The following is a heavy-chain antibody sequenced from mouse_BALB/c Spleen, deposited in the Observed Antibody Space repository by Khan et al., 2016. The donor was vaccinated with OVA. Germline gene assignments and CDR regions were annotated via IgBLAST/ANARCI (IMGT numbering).Heavy chain of an antibody. V-gene: IGHV1S137*01. CDR2: ISTYYGDA. Sequence: QVQLKESGAELVRPGVSVKISCKGSGYTFTDYAMHWVKQSHAKSLEWIGVISTYYGDATYNQKFKGKATMTVDKSSSTAYMELARLTSEDSAIYYCARGKIYDGYRYYFDYWGQGTTLTVSS. CDR3: ARGKIYDGYRYYFDY. J-gene: IGHJ2*01. D-gene: IGHD2-3*01. CDR1: GYTFTDYA.